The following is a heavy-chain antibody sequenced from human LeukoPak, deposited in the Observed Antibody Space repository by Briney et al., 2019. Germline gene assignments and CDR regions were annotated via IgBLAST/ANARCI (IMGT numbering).Heavy chain of an antibody. J-gene: IGHJ4*02. D-gene: IGHD1-26*01. CDR1: GGSISSYY. V-gene: IGHV4-59*01. CDR2: IYYSGSA. CDR3: ARDLGATGDY. Sequence: SETLSLTCTVSGGSISSYYWSWIRQPPGKGLEWIGYIYYSGSANYNPSLKSRVTISVDTSKNQFSLKLSSVTAADTAVYYCARDLGATGDYWGQGTLVTVSS.